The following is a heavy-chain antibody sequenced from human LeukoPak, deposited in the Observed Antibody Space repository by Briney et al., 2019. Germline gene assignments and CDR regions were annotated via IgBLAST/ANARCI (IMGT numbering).Heavy chain of an antibody. CDR3: ARHEGVYYDYVWGSYRPDKGDFYMDV. CDR1: GYNFTNSW. V-gene: IGHV5-51*01. CDR2: IYPDDSDT. D-gene: IGHD3-16*02. Sequence: GESLKISCKGAGYNFTNSWIGWVRQMPGKGLEWMGIIYPDDSDTRCSPSFEGQVTISADKSISTAYLQWSSLKASDTAMYYCARHEGVYYDYVWGSYRPDKGDFYMDVWGKGTTVTVSS. J-gene: IGHJ6*03.